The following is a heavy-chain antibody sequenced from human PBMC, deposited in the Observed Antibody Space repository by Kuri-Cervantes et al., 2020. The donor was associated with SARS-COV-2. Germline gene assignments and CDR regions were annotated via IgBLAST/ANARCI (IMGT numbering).Heavy chain of an antibody. J-gene: IGHJ4*02. CDR1: GFTFSSYA. D-gene: IGHD5-18*01. CDR2: ISYDGSNK. Sequence: GGSQRLSCAASGFTFSSYAMHWVRQAPGKGLEWVAVISYDGSNKYYADSVKGRFTISRDNSKNTLYLQMNSLRAEDTAVYYCASPRGGYSYGYGGGQFDYWGQGTLVTVSS. V-gene: IGHV3-30*04. CDR3: ASPRGGYSYGYGGGQFDY.